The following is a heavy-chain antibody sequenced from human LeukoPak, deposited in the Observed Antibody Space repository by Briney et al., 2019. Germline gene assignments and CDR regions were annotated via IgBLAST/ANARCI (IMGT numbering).Heavy chain of an antibody. CDR3: AKGHSDYGTGFDL. D-gene: IGHD4-17*01. CDR1: GFTFSSYA. V-gene: IGHV3-23*01. Sequence: GGSLRLSCAASGFTFSSYAMSWVRQAPGKGLEWVTAISGSGSSTDYTGSVKGRFTISRDDSKSTLYLQMNSLRAEDTAVYYCAKGHSDYGTGFDLWGQGTLVTVSS. J-gene: IGHJ4*02. CDR2: ISGSGSST.